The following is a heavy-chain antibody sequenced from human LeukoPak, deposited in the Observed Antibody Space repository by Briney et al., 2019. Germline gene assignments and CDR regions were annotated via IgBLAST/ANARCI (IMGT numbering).Heavy chain of an antibody. D-gene: IGHD3-10*01. CDR1: GFTFSNYE. J-gene: IGHJ4*02. V-gene: IGHV3-49*04. CDR2: IRSKAYGGTT. Sequence: GGPLRLSCAASGFTFSNYEMNWVRQAPGKGLEWVGFIRSKAYGGTTEYAASVKGRFTISRDDSKSIAYLQMNSLKTEDTAVYYCTRSRITMVRGTYYFDYWGQGTLVTVSS. CDR3: TRSRITMVRGTYYFDY.